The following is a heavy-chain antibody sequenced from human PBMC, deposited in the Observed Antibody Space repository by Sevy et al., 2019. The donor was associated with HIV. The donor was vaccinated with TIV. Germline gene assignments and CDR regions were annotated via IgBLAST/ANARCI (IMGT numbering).Heavy chain of an antibody. J-gene: IGHJ4*02. Sequence: GGSLRLSCAASGFTFSSYAMSWVRQAPGEGLEWVSAISGSGGSTYYADSVKGRFTISRDNSKNTLYLQMNTLRAEDTAVYYCAKAVGIAAAGTGSRTAYFDYWGQGTLVTVSS. CDR2: ISGSGGST. D-gene: IGHD6-13*01. V-gene: IGHV3-23*01. CDR1: GFTFSSYA. CDR3: AKAVGIAAAGTGSRTAYFDY.